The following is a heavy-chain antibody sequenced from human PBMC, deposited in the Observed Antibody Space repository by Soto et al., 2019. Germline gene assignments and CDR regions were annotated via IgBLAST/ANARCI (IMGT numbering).Heavy chain of an antibody. V-gene: IGHV5-51*01. CDR2: IYPDDSDT. J-gene: IGHJ4*02. CDR1: EHIFTNYW. D-gene: IGHD1-1*01. CDR3: ASLPTRTLPFNH. Sequence: PGESLKISCKGSEHIFTNYWIAWVRQMPGKGLEYVGIIYPDDSDTRYSPSFQGHVTISSDMSINTAYLQWDNLQASDTAMYYCASLPTRTLPFNHWGQGTLVTVSS.